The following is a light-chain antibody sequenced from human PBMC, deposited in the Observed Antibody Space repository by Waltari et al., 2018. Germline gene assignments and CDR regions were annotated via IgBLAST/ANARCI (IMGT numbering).Light chain of an antibody. Sequence: DIVMTQSPDSLAVSLGERATINCKSSQSVFSSSNSNTYIAWYQHKPGQPPKLLIYWASVRASGVPDRFSGSGSGTDFTLTISSLQAEDVAVYYCHHYYIPPLTFGQGTRLEI. CDR1: QSVFSSSNSNTY. V-gene: IGKV4-1*01. J-gene: IGKJ5*01. CDR3: HHYYIPPLT. CDR2: WAS.